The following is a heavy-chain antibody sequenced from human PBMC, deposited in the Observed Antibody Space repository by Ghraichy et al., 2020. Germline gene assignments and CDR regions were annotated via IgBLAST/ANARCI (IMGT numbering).Heavy chain of an antibody. V-gene: IGHV2-5*02. D-gene: IGHD4-17*01. Sequence: SGPTLVKPTQTLTLTCTFSGFSLSTSGVGVGWIRQPPGKALEWLALIYWDDDKRYSPSLKSRLTITKDTSKNQVVLTMTNMDPVDTATYYCAHSLRMTTVTTWEYYFDYWGQGTLVTVSS. CDR3: AHSLRMTTVTTWEYYFDY. CDR2: IYWDDDK. CDR1: GFSLSTSGVG. J-gene: IGHJ4*02.